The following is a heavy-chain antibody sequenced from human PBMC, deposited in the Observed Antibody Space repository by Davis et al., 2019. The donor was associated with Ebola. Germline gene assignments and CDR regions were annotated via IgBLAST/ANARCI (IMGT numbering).Heavy chain of an antibody. CDR3: ARDRLYCSSTSCRNWFDP. CDR2: IDSDGSST. J-gene: IGHJ5*02. D-gene: IGHD2-2*01. V-gene: IGHV3-74*01. Sequence: HTGGSLRLSCAASGFTLGNFAMSWVRQAPGKGLEWVSRIDSDGSSTSYADSVKGRFTISRDNAKNTLYLQMNSLRAEDTAVYYCARDRLYCSSTSCRNWFDPWGQGTLVTVSS. CDR1: GFTLGNFA.